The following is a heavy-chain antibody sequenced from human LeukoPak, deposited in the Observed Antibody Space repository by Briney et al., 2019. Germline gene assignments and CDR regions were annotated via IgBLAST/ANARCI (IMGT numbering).Heavy chain of an antibody. CDR2: INTNTGNP. V-gene: IGHV7-4-1*02. Sequence: ASVKVSCKASGYTFTSYAMHWVRQAPGQGLEWMGWINTNTGNPTYAQGFTGRFVFSLDTSVSTVYLQISSLKAEDTAVYYCARREYDFWSGYYWFEYYGMDVWGQGTTVTVSS. CDR3: ARREYDFWSGYYWFEYYGMDV. J-gene: IGHJ6*02. D-gene: IGHD3-3*01. CDR1: GYTFTSYA.